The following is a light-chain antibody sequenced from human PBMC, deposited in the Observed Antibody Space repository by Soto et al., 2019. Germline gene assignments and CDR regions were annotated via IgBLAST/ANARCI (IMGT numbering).Light chain of an antibody. Sequence: IQLTQSPSSLSASVGDRVTITCRASQAISSYLAWYQQIPGKAPKLLIYDASTLQTGVPSRFSGSGSGTDFTLTISYLQSEDFGTYYCQQFYNYPRTFGQGTKVDIK. CDR3: QQFYNYPRT. CDR2: DAS. CDR1: QAISSY. V-gene: IGKV1-9*01. J-gene: IGKJ1*01.